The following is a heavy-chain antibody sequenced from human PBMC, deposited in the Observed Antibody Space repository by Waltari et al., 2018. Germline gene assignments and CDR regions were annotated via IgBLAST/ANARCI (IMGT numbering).Heavy chain of an antibody. D-gene: IGHD3-3*01. CDR1: GGTFSSYA. Sequence: QVQLVQSGAEVKKPGSSVKVSCKASGGTFSSYAISWVRQAPGQGLEWMGGIIPIFGTANYAQKFQGRVTITTDESTSTAYMELSSLRSEDTAVYYCAIALDDFWSGYYSWFDPWGQGTLVTVSS. V-gene: IGHV1-69*05. CDR3: AIALDDFWSGYYSWFDP. J-gene: IGHJ5*02. CDR2: IIPIFGTA.